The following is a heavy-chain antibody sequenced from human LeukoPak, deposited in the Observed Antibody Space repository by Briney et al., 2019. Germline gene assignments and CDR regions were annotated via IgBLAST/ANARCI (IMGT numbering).Heavy chain of an antibody. CDR2: INPNSGGT. V-gene: IGHV1-2*02. CDR1: GYTFTGYY. CDR3: AARPIAAAAGYYYYYMDV. J-gene: IGHJ6*03. D-gene: IGHD6-13*01. Sequence: ASVKVSCKASGYTFTGYYMHWVRQAPGQGLEWMGWINPNSGGTNYAQKLQGRVTMTTDTSTSTAYMELRSLRSDDTAVYYCAARPIAAAAGYYYYYMDVWGKGTTVTVSS.